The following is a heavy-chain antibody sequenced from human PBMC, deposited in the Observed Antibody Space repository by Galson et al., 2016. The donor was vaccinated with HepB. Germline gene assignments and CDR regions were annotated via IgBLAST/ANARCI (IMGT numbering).Heavy chain of an antibody. V-gene: IGHV3-23*01. CDR1: GFTFSRYA. D-gene: IGHD5-12*01. CDR2: ISASGGST. CDR3: AIDPPDAGYEEMSIIY. J-gene: IGHJ4*02. Sequence: SLRLSCATSGFTFSRYAMNWVRQAPGKGLEWVSGISASGGSTYYADSVNGRFTISRDNSQSKLGLPVNRLTAEDTAVYYCAIDPPDAGYEEMSIIYWGQGALVTVSS.